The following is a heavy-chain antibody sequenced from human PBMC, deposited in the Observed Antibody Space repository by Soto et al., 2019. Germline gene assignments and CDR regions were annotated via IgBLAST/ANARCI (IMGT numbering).Heavy chain of an antibody. CDR2: MNPNRGNT. CDR1: GYTFTSDD. V-gene: IGHV1-8*01. CDR3: AGGTGYGMGV. Sequence: ASLKVCCKASGYTFTSDDIRGVRQATGQGHELMGWMNPNRGNTGSAQKFQGRVTMTRNTSISTAYMELCSLRSEGTAVYYCAGGTGYGMGVGGQGTRVTVS. J-gene: IGHJ6*01.